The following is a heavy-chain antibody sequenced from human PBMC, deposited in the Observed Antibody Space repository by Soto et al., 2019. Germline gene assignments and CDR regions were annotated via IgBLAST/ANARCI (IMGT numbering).Heavy chain of an antibody. CDR3: AREGVAPYYYYGMDV. J-gene: IGHJ6*02. Sequence: QVQLVQSGAEVKKPGASVKVSCKASGYTFTRSGISWVRQAPGQGLEWMGWISTYNGDTNYAQTFQGRVTMTTDTSTSTAYMELRSLISDHTAVYYSAREGVAPYYYYGMDVWGQGTPVTVSS. CDR1: GYTFTRSG. D-gene: IGHD5-12*01. CDR2: ISTYNGDT. V-gene: IGHV1-18*01.